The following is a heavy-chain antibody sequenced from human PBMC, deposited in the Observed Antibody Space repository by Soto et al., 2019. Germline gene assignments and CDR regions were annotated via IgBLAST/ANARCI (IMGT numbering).Heavy chain of an antibody. V-gene: IGHV3-23*01. J-gene: IGHJ6*02. CDR1: GFTFSSYA. CDR2: ISGSGGST. D-gene: IGHD2-2*02. CDR3: APRVVPAAIFSYYYYYGMDV. Sequence: GGSLRLSCAASGFTFSSYAMSWVRQAPGKGLEWVSAISGSGGSTYYADSVKGRFTISRDNSKNTLYLQMDSLRAEDTAVYYCAPRVVPAAIFSYYYYYGMDVWGQRTTVTVSS.